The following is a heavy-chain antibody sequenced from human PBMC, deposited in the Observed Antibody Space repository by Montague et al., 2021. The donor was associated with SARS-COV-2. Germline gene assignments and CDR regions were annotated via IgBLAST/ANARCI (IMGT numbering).Heavy chain of an antibody. J-gene: IGHJ6*02. CDR2: IYTSGST. Sequence: SETLSLTCTVSGGSISSYYWSWIRQPAGKGLEWIGRIYTSGSTIYNPSLKSRVTMSVDTSKNQFSLTLSSVTAADTAVYYCAREAWFGDKTSASEYYGMDVGGQGTTVTVSS. CDR3: AREAWFGDKTSASEYYGMDV. D-gene: IGHD3-10*01. V-gene: IGHV4-4*07. CDR1: GGSISSYY.